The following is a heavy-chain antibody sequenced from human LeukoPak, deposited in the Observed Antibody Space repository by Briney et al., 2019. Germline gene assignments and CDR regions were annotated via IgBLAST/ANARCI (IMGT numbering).Heavy chain of an antibody. CDR1: GFTFRSYG. J-gene: IGHJ4*02. Sequence: GGSLRLSCTAAGFTFRSYGMNWVRQAPGKGPEWVSFISSGSSYTHYAESVKGRFTISRDNANNSLYLQMNSLRDDDTAIYYCASSGPGHWGPGTLVIVSA. CDR2: ISSGSSYT. D-gene: IGHD6-25*01. CDR3: ASSGPGH. V-gene: IGHV3-21*01.